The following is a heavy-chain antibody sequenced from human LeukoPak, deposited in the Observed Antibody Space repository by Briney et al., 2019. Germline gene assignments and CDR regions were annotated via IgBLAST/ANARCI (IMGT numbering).Heavy chain of an antibody. CDR2: IKQDGSEI. Sequence: GGSLRLSCAASGFTFSSYWMSWVRQAPGKGLEWVANIKQDGSEIYYVDSVRGRFSISRDNAKNSLYLQMNGLRAEDTAVYYCARGGYYFDYWGQGTLVTVSS. CDR3: ARGGYYFDY. CDR1: GFTFSSYW. J-gene: IGHJ4*02. V-gene: IGHV3-7*01.